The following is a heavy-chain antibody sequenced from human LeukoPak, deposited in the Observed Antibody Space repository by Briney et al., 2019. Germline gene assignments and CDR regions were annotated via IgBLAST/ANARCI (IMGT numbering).Heavy chain of an antibody. J-gene: IGHJ5*02. CDR2: NNGDGSTT. Sequence: GGSLRLSCVASGFILSGYWMYWVRQAPGKGLMYISRNNGDGSTTNYADVVKGRFTMSRDNVKNTLYLQMNSLRVEDTAVYYCARDPRNVGLAPWGQGTLVTVSS. CDR3: ARDPRNVGLAP. CDR1: GFILSGYW. V-gene: IGHV3-74*01. D-gene: IGHD2-15*01.